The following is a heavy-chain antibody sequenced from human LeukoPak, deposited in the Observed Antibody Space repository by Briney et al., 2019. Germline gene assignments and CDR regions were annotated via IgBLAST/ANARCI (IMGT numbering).Heavy chain of an antibody. V-gene: IGHV1-69*04. Sequence: SVKVSCKASGGTFSSYAISWVRQAPGQGLEWMGRIIPILGIAIYAQKFQGRVTITADKSTSTAYMELSSLRSEDTAVYYCARAAPDPTVAVAGLDYWGQGTLVTVSS. CDR3: ARAAPDPTVAVAGLDY. CDR1: GGTFSSYA. D-gene: IGHD6-19*01. CDR2: IIPILGIA. J-gene: IGHJ4*02.